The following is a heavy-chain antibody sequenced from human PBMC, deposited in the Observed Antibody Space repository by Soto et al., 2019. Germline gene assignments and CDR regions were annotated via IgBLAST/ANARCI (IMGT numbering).Heavy chain of an antibody. Sequence: QVQLVESGGGVVQPGRSLRLSCAASGFTFSSYGMHWVRQAPGKGLEWVAVISYDGSNKYYADSVKGRFTISRDNSKNTLYLQMNSLRAEAKAVYYSAKDAPRRGNTIFGVATPISNYMDVWGKGTKVTVSS. J-gene: IGHJ6*03. V-gene: IGHV3-30*18. CDR1: GFTFSSYG. D-gene: IGHD3-3*01. CDR3: AKDAPRRGNTIFGVATPISNYMDV. CDR2: ISYDGSNK.